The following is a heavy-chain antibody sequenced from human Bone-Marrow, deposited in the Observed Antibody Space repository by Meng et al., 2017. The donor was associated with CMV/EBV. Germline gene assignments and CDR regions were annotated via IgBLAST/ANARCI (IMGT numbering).Heavy chain of an antibody. J-gene: IGHJ5*02. CDR2: INPKSGDT. D-gene: IGHD3-22*01. V-gene: IGHV1-2*02. Sequence: ASVKVSCKASRYTFTAYYLHWVRQAPGQGLEWMGWINPKSGDTNYAQKFQGRITMTSDTSISTAYMELSTLRSDDTAVYYCARVPQYDSSGYYSPWGQGTLVTVSS. CDR3: ARVPQYDSSGYYSP. CDR1: RYTFTAYY.